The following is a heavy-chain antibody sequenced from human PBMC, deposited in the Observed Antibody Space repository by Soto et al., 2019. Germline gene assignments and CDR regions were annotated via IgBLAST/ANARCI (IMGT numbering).Heavy chain of an antibody. CDR2: IYYSGST. V-gene: IGHV4-31*03. CDR1: GGSISSGGYY. D-gene: IGHD3-22*01. CDR3: ARDGRDYDSSGYYFGY. Sequence: SETLSLTCTVSGGSISSGGYYWSWIRQHPGKGLEWIGYIYYSGSTYYNPSLKSRVTISVDTSKNQFSLKLSSVTAADTAVYYCARDGRDYDSSGYYFGYWGQGTLVTVSS. J-gene: IGHJ4*02.